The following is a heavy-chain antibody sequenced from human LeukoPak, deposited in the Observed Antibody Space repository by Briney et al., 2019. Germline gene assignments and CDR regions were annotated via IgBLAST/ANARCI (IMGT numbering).Heavy chain of an antibody. J-gene: IGHJ4*02. D-gene: IGHD5-18*01. CDR1: GFTFSSCG. CDR3: ATISYSYGGY. Sequence: GGSLRLSCAASGFTFSSCGMHWVRQAPGKGLEWVAFIRYDGSNKYYADSVKGRFTISRDNSKNTLYLQMNSLRAGDTAVYYCATISYSYGGYWGQGTLVTVSS. CDR2: IRYDGSNK. V-gene: IGHV3-30*02.